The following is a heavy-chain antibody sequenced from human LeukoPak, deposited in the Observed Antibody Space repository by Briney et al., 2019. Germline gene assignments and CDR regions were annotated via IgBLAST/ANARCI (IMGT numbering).Heavy chain of an antibody. CDR3: ARDWFHAIDY. CDR1: GFTFSDFY. J-gene: IGHJ4*02. D-gene: IGHD2/OR15-2a*01. V-gene: IGHV3-11*04. CDR2: ISYNGSTI. Sequence: PGGSLRLSCAASGFTFSDFYMSWIRQAPGKGLEWVSYISYNGSTIYYAESLKGRFTISRDNAKNSLYLQMNSLRAEDTAVYYCARDWFHAIDYWGQGTLVTVSS.